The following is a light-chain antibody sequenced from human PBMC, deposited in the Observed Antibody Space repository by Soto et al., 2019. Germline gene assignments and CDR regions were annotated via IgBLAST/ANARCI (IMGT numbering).Light chain of an antibody. CDR1: SSNIGSDT. CDR3: AAWDDSLNGPV. V-gene: IGLV1-44*01. J-gene: IGLJ3*02. Sequence: QSVLTQPPSASGTPGQRVTISCSGSSSNIGSDTVNWYQQLPGTAPKLLIYSNNQRASGVPDRFSGSKSGASASLAISGLQSEDDADYYCAAWDDSLNGPVFSGGTKLTVL. CDR2: SNN.